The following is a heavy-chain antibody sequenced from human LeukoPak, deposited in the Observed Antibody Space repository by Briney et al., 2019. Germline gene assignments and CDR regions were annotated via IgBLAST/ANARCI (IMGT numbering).Heavy chain of an antibody. J-gene: IGHJ3*02. CDR2: IYYSGST. CDR1: GGSISSYY. D-gene: IGHD3-10*01. CDR3: ARGFWAFDI. Sequence: SETLSLTGTVSGGSISSYYWSWIRQPPGKGLEWIGYIYYSGSTNYNPSLKSRVTISVDTSKNQFSLKLSSVTTADTAVYYCARGFWAFDIWGQGTMVTVSS. V-gene: IGHV4-59*01.